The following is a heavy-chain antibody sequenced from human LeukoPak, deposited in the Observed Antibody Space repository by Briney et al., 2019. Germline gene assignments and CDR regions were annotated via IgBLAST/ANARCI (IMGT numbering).Heavy chain of an antibody. Sequence: PSETLSLTCAVYGGSFSDYYLSWIRQPPGKGLEWIGEIHPSGSAYYNPSLKSPVTISLDTSKNQFSLKLTSVTAADTAVYYCTRGIDAYKGGNYWGQGTLVTVSS. D-gene: IGHD5-24*01. CDR1: GGSFSDYY. CDR3: TRGIDAYKGGNY. CDR2: IHPSGSA. J-gene: IGHJ4*02. V-gene: IGHV4-34*01.